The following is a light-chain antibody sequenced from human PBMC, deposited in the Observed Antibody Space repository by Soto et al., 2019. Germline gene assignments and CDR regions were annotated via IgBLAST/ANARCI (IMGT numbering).Light chain of an antibody. V-gene: IGKV3-15*01. J-gene: IGKJ4*01. Sequence: EIVMTQSPATLSVSPGERATLSRRASQSVSSDLAWYQQKPGQAPRLLIYGASTRATGIPARFSGSGSGTDFILTISSLQSEDFAVYYCQQYNNWPPLTFGGGTKVEIK. CDR1: QSVSSD. CDR2: GAS. CDR3: QQYNNWPPLT.